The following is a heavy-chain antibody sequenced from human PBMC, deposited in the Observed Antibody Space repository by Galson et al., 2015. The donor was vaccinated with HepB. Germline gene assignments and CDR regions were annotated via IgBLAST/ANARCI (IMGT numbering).Heavy chain of an antibody. J-gene: IGHJ6*04. CDR2: IKQDGSEK. D-gene: IGHD3-3*01. CDR3: ARDHPYDFWSGRLDV. Sequence: LRLSCAAPGFMFSSYWMTWVRQAPGKGLEWVANIKQDGSEKYYVDSVKGRFSIYRDNDKNSLFLQMNSLRAEDTAVYYCARDHPYDFWSGRLDVWGKGTTVTVSS. CDR1: GFMFSSYW. V-gene: IGHV3-7*03.